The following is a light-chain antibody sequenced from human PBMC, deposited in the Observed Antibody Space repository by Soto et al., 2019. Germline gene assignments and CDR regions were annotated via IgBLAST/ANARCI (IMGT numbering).Light chain of an antibody. CDR1: SSNTGAGYD. CDR3: QSYDSSLSGVV. J-gene: IGLJ2*01. V-gene: IGLV1-40*01. Sequence: QSVLTQPPSVSGAPGQRITISCTGSSSNTGAGYDVNWYQQFPGTAPKLLIYVNNNRPSGVPDRFSGYKSGTSASLAITGLQAEDEADYYCQSYDSSLSGVVFGGGTKLTV. CDR2: VNN.